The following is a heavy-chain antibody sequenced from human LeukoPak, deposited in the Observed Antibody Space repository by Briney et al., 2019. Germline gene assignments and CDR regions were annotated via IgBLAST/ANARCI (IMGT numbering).Heavy chain of an antibody. J-gene: IGHJ6*02. Sequence: GGSLRLSCVASGFTFGKYWMSWVRQAPGKGLEWVANIKQDGSEKYYVDSVKGRFTISRDNAKNSLYLQMNSLRAEDTAVFYCARGTSSFYYYYYAMDVWGQGTTVTVSS. V-gene: IGHV3-7*03. CDR3: ARGTSSFYYYYYAMDV. D-gene: IGHD2-2*01. CDR1: GFTFGKYW. CDR2: IKQDGSEK.